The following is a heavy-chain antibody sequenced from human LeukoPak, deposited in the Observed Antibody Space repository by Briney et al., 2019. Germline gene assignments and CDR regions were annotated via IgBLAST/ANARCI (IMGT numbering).Heavy chain of an antibody. J-gene: IGHJ3*02. CDR1: GFTFSSYS. D-gene: IGHD6-19*01. V-gene: IGHV3-21*01. CDR3: ASGVAVAGLYAFDI. CDR2: ISSSSSYI. Sequence: PGGSLRLSCAASGFTFSSYSMNWVRQAPGKGLEWVSSISSSSSYIYYADSVKGRFTISRDNAKNSLYLQMNSLRAEDTAVYYCASGVAVAGLYAFDIWGQGTMVTVSS.